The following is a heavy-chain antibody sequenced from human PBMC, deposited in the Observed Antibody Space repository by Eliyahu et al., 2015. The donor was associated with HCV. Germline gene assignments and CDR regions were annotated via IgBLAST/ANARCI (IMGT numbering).Heavy chain of an antibody. CDR3: SSSTMTAIFDY. V-gene: IGHV2-5*02. J-gene: IGHJ4*02. Sequence: QITLKESGPSLVKPTQTLTLTCTFSGFSLTTRGVGVGWIRQPPGKALEWLALIYWDDDKRYSPSLTSRLTITKDTYRNQVVLTMTKLDPVDTATYYCSSSTMTAIFDYWGQGTLVTVSS. CDR1: GFSLTTRGVG. CDR2: IYWDDDK. D-gene: IGHD5/OR15-5a*01.